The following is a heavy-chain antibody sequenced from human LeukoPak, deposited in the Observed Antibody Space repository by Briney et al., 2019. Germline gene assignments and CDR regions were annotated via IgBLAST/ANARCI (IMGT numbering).Heavy chain of an antibody. CDR2: IYWHDDK. D-gene: IGHD5-18*01. CDR1: GSSLSSNSVG. J-gene: IGHJ3*02. CDR3: AHSTLGHSSAYGAFDI. Sequence: SGPTLVKPTQTLTLTCTFSGSSLSSNSVGVGWIRQPPGKALEWLALIYWHDDKRYSPSLESSMNITKDTSKTPVVLAMTNMDPVDTPTYYCAHSTLGHSSAYGAFDIWGQGTMVTVSS. V-gene: IGHV2-5*01.